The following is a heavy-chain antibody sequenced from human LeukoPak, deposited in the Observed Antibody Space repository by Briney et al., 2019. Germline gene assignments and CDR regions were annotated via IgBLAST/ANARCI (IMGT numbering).Heavy chain of an antibody. J-gene: IGHJ4*02. D-gene: IGHD3-22*01. CDR1: GFTFTSYW. CDR3: ARGIVYHPA. V-gene: IGHV3-74*01. Sequence: PGGSLTHSCAASGFTFTSYWWHGVRQAPGKGLVWVSRINSDGSGTSYADSVKGRFTISRDHAKNTLYLQMNGLRAEDTAVYYCARGIVYHPARGQAREVTVSS. CDR2: INSDGSGT.